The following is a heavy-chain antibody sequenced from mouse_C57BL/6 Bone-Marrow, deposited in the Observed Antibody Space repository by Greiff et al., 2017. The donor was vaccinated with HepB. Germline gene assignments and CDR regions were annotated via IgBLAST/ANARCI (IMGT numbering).Heavy chain of an antibody. J-gene: IGHJ2*01. V-gene: IGHV5-17*01. D-gene: IGHD1-2*01. CDR2: ISSGSSTI. CDR3: ARPGALRPFDY. CDR1: GFTFSDYG. Sequence: EVQLVESGGGLVKPGGSLKLSCAASGFTFSDYGMHWVRQAPEKGLEWVAYISSGSSTIYYADTVKGRFTIFRDNAKNTLFLQMTSLRSEDTAMYYCARPGALRPFDYWGQGTTLTVSS.